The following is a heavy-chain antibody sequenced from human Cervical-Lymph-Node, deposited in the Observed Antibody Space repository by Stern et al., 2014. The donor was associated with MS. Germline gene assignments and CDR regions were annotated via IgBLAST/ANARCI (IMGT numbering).Heavy chain of an antibody. CDR3: ARGAGPEQGRWFDP. Sequence: QVQLVESGSELKKPGASVTVSCKASGYTFTAYGMNWMRQAPGQGLEWMGLINTMTGSPSDAQGFTGRFVFSLETSVSTAYLKISSLKGEDTAVYYCARGAGPEQGRWFDPWGQGTLVIVSS. J-gene: IGHJ5*02. CDR1: GYTFTAYG. CDR2: INTMTGSP. V-gene: IGHV7-4-1*02. D-gene: IGHD6-13*01.